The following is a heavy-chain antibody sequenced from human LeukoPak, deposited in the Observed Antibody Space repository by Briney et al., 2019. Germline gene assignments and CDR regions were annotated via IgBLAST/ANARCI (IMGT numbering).Heavy chain of an antibody. CDR1: GFTFSSYG. D-gene: IGHD2-2*01. Sequence: GRSLRLSCAASGFTFSSYGMHWVRQAPGKGLEWVAVIWYDGSNKHYADSVKGRFTISRDNSKNTLYLQMNSLRAEDTAVYYCARDKWVVPGLPDHWGQGTLVTVSS. J-gene: IGHJ5*02. V-gene: IGHV3-33*01. CDR3: ARDKWVVPGLPDH. CDR2: IWYDGSNK.